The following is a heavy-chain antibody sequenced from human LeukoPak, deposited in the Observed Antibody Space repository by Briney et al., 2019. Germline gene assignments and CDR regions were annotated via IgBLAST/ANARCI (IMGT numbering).Heavy chain of an antibody. V-gene: IGHV3-11*01. Sequence: PGGSLRLSCAASGYSFSDYSISWIRQAPGKGLEWISYISSSGGTMTYADSVRGRFTISRDNAKNSLYLEMTSLRAEDTAVYYCARTRTNYYFDDWGQGTLVTFSS. CDR1: GYSFSDYS. CDR2: ISSSGGTM. CDR3: ARTRTNYYFDD. J-gene: IGHJ4*02. D-gene: IGHD1-1*01.